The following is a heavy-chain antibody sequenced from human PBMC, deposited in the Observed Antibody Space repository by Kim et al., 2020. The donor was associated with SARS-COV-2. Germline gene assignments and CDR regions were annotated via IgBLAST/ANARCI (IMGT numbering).Heavy chain of an antibody. CDR2: ISPSGDDT. D-gene: IGHD6-25*01. CDR3: ERAAPDQHFDH. Sequence: ASVKVSCKASGYTFNTYYMHWVRRAPGQGLEWMGIISPSGDDTTYAQRFQGRVTMTRDTSTSTLYMELSSLTSDDTAVYYCERAAPDQHFDHWGQGTLVTVSS. V-gene: IGHV1-46*02. CDR1: GYTFNTYY. J-gene: IGHJ4*02.